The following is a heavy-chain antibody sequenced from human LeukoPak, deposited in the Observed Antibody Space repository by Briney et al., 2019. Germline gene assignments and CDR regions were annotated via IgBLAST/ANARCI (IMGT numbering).Heavy chain of an antibody. CDR3: ARDGVAAAGTGYYGMDV. CDR1: GFTFSSYS. J-gene: IGHJ6*02. V-gene: IGHV3-21*01. D-gene: IGHD6-13*01. Sequence: RGSLRLSCAASGFTFSSYSMNWVRQAPGKGLERVSSISSSSSYIYYADSVKGRFTISRDNAKNSLYLQMNSLRAEDTAVYYCARDGVAAAGTGYYGMDVWGQGTTVTVSS. CDR2: ISSSSSYI.